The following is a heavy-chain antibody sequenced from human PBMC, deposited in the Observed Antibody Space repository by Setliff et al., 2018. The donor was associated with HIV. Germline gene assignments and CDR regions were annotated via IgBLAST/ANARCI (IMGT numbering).Heavy chain of an antibody. CDR3: AKSGYCGSATCRNFYYYMAV. Sequence: PGGSLRLSCTASGFPFGDYAMSWVRQAPGKGLEWVGFIRSKAYGGTTEYAASVKGRFSISREDSTGSAYLQMNSLKTEGTAVYYCAKSGYCGSATCRNFYYYMAVWGKGTTVTVSS. D-gene: IGHD2-2*01. J-gene: IGHJ6*03. V-gene: IGHV3-49*04. CDR2: IRSKAYGGTT. CDR1: GFPFGDYA.